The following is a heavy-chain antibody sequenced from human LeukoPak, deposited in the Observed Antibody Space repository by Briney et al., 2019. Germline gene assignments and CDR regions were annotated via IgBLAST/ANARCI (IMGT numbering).Heavy chain of an antibody. CDR2: ISGNGGST. J-gene: IGHJ4*02. D-gene: IGHD3-22*01. Sequence: PGGSLRLSCAASGFTFSSYAMSWVRQAPGKGLEWVSGISGNGGSTYYADSVKGRFTISRDNAKNSLYLQMNSLRAEDTAVYYCAREILPAYYYDSSGYYSDWGQGTLVTVSS. CDR3: AREILPAYYYDSSGYYSD. CDR1: GFTFSSYA. V-gene: IGHV3-23*01.